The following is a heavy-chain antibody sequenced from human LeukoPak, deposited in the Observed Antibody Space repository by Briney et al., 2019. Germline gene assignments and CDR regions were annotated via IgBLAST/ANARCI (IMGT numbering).Heavy chain of an antibody. D-gene: IGHD3-3*01. J-gene: IGHJ4*02. V-gene: IGHV3-23*01. CDR1: GFTLSSYA. CDR2: ISDTGNT. CDR3: AKDQAIFGARPILDY. Sequence: PGGSLRLSCAASGFTLSSYAMSWVRQAPGKGLEWVSAISDTGNTYHADSVKGRFTISRDSSKNTLFLQMNRLRPEDAAVYYCAKDQAIFGARPILDYWGQGTLVTVSS.